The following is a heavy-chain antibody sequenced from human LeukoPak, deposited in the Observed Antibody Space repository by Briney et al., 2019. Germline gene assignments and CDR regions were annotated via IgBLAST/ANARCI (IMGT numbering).Heavy chain of an antibody. D-gene: IGHD1-26*01. J-gene: IGHJ4*02. Sequence: GGSLRLSCAASGFPFSSYGMHWVRQAPGKGLEWVAAISNDGNNKFYADSVKGRFTMSRDNPKNTMNLQMNSLRAEDTAVYHCAKALEVGFSRRPYFDYWGQGTLVTVSS. CDR2: ISNDGNNK. CDR3: AKALEVGFSRRPYFDY. V-gene: IGHV3-30*18. CDR1: GFPFSSYG.